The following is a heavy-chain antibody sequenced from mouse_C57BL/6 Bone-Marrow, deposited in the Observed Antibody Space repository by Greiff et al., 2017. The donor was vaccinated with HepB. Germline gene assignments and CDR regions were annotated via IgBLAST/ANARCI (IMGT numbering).Heavy chain of an antibody. CDR2: IDPSDSYT. D-gene: IGHD1-1*01. J-gene: IGHJ2*01. CDR1: GYTFTSYW. V-gene: IGHV1-69*01. CDR3: ARYDYGSSFDY. Sequence: VQLQQPGAELVVPGASVKLSCKASGYTFTSYWMHWVKQRPGQGLEWIGEIDPSDSYTNYNQKFKGKSTLTVDKSSSTAYMQLSSLTSEDSAVYYCARYDYGSSFDYWGQGTTLTVSS.